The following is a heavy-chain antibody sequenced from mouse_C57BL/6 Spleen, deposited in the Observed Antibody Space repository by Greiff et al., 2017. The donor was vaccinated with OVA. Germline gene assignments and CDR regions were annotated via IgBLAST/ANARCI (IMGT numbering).Heavy chain of an antibody. J-gene: IGHJ1*03. CDR3: ARNGNYGSSYWYFDV. Sequence: QVQLKESGPGLVQPSQSLSITCTVSGFSLTSYGVHWVRQSPGKGLEWLGVIWSGGSTDYNAAFISRLSISKDNSKSQVFFKMNSLQADDTAIYYCARNGNYGSSYWYFDVWGTGTTVTVSS. D-gene: IGHD1-1*01. CDR1: GFSLTSYG. V-gene: IGHV2-2*01. CDR2: IWSGGST.